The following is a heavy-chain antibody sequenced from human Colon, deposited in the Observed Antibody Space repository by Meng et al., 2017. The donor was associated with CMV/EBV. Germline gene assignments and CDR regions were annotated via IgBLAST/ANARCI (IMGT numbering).Heavy chain of an antibody. CDR3: ASIPRGILIRLFDF. CDR2: VYYNGNT. J-gene: IGHJ4*02. Sequence: SETLSLTCTVSGGSISSYYWNWIRQPPGKGLEWIGSVYYNGNTYLNPSLESRVTISRDTSKNQFSLKLSSVTAADTAIYYCASIPRGILIRLFDFWGQGTLVTVSS. V-gene: IGHV4-59*12. D-gene: IGHD2/OR15-2a*01. CDR1: GGSISSYY.